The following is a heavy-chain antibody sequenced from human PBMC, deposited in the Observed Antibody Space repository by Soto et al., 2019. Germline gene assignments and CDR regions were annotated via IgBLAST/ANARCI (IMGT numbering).Heavy chain of an antibody. D-gene: IGHD6-19*01. Sequence: PSETLSLTCTVSGGSISSSSYYWGWIRQPPGKGLEWIGSIYYSGSTYYNPSLKSRVTISVDTSKNQFSLKLSSVTAADTAVYYCARQGIAVAGKLDYWGQGTLVTVS. J-gene: IGHJ4*02. CDR2: IYYSGST. CDR3: ARQGIAVAGKLDY. V-gene: IGHV4-39*01. CDR1: GGSISSSSYY.